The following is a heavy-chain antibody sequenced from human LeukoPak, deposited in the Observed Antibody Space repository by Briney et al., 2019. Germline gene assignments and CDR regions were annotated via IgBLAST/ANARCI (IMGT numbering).Heavy chain of an antibody. D-gene: IGHD6-13*01. Sequence: ASVTVSCKTSVYTFTGHFMYWVRQAPGQGLEWMARINPKSGGRDYSQKFQDRVSVTTDTPTSTAYMELSRLTSDDTAVYYCARATPYSSSWTLYYFDFWGQGTLVTVSS. J-gene: IGHJ4*02. CDR3: ARATPYSSSWTLYYFDF. V-gene: IGHV1-2*02. CDR1: VYTFTGHF. CDR2: INPKSGGR.